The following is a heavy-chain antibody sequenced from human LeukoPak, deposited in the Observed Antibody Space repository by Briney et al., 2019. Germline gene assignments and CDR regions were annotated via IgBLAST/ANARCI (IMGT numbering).Heavy chain of an antibody. CDR2: IYPSDSDT. D-gene: IGHD2-15*01. V-gene: IGHV5-51*01. Sequence: PGESLKISCEASGFSFTNYWIGWVRQMPGKGLEWMGVIYPSDSDTKYSPSFQGQVTISADKSISTAYLQWSSLKASDTAIYYCARHWRYCSSDRCYPDYWGQGTLVTVSS. CDR1: GFSFTNYW. J-gene: IGHJ4*02. CDR3: ARHWRYCSSDRCYPDY.